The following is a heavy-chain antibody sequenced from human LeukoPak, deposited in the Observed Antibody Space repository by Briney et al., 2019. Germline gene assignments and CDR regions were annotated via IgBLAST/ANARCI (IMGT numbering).Heavy chain of an antibody. CDR3: ARNLATVIGVEEGDY. CDR2: IGSNGRST. Sequence: GGSLRLSCTVSGFTFISSAMNWVRQAPGKGPECVSMIGSNGRSTYYADSVKGRFTVSRDNSKNTLYLQMNSLRAEDTAVYYCARNLATVIGVEEGDYWGQGTRVTVSS. D-gene: IGHD3-22*01. V-gene: IGHV3-23*01. J-gene: IGHJ4*02. CDR1: GFTFISSA.